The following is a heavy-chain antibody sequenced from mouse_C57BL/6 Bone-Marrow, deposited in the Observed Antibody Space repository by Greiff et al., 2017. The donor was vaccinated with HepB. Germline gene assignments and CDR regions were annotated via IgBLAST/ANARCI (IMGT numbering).Heavy chain of an antibody. V-gene: IGHV5-17*01. CDR1: GFTFSDYG. J-gene: IGHJ3*01. CDR3: ARRNYYGSSLLFAY. Sequence: EVMLVESGGGLVKPGGSLKLSCAASGFTFSDYGMHWVRQAPEKGLEWVAYISSGSSTIYYADTVKGRFTISRDNAKNTLFLQMTSLRSEDTAMYYCARRNYYGSSLLFAYWGQGTLVTVSA. CDR2: ISSGSSTI. D-gene: IGHD1-1*01.